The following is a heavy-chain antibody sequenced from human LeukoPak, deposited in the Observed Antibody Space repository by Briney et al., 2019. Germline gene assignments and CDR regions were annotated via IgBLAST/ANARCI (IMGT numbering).Heavy chain of an antibody. CDR3: ARTNYGDSPTYRHFGS. D-gene: IGHD4-17*01. V-gene: IGHV3-53*01. CDR1: GFTVSSNY. J-gene: IGHJ2*01. CDR2: IFPSGNT. Sequence: GGSLRLSCTVSGFTVSSNYMSWVRQAPGKGLEWVSVIFPSGNTFHADSVKGRFTISRDNSKNTLHLQMNSLGAEDTAVYYCARTNYGDSPTYRHFGSWGRGTLVIVSS.